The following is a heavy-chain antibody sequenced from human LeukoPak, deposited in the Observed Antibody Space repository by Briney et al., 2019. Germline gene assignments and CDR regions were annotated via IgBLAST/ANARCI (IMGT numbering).Heavy chain of an antibody. Sequence: SQTLSLTCTVSGGSISSGGYYWSWIRQHPGKGLEWIGYIYYSGSTYYNPSLKSRVTISVDTSKNQFSLKLSSVTAADTAVYYCARDRSSTSCYGSFDPWGQGTLVTVSS. CDR2: IYYSGST. J-gene: IGHJ5*02. D-gene: IGHD2-2*01. CDR1: GGSISSGGYY. CDR3: ARDRSSTSCYGSFDP. V-gene: IGHV4-31*03.